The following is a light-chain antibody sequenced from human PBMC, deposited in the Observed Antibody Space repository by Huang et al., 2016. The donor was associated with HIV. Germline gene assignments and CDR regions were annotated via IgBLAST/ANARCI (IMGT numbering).Light chain of an antibody. CDR3: QQSYNTPT. J-gene: IGKJ2*01. V-gene: IGKV1-39*01. CDR1: QSISNY. Sequence: DIQMTQSPSSLSASVGDRVTITCRASQSISNYLNWYQQKPGKAPKRLIYAASRLQSRVPSRFSGGGSGTDVTLNISSLQPEDFATYFCQQSYNTPTFGQGTRLEIK. CDR2: AAS.